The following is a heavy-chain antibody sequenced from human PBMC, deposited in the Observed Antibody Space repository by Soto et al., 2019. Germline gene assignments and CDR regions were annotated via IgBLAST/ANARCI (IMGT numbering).Heavy chain of an antibody. CDR2: IYSGGST. D-gene: IGHD6-13*01. J-gene: IGHJ6*02. CDR1: GFTGSSNY. V-gene: IGHV3-53*01. Sequence: GGSLRLSCAASGFTGSSNYMSWVRQAPGKGLEWVSVIYSGGSTYYADSVKGRFTISRDNSKNTLYLQMNSLRAEDTAVYYCARGGYSSSFFYYYYGMDVWGQGTTVTVSS. CDR3: ARGGYSSSFFYYYYGMDV.